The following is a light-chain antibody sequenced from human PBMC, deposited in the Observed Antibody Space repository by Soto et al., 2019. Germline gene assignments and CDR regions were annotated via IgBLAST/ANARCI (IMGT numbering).Light chain of an antibody. CDR1: SSNIGSNP. Sequence: QSVLTQPPSASGTPGQRVTISCSGSSSNIGSNPVNWYQQLPGTAPKVLIYRNNQRPSGVPDRFSGSKSGTSASLAISGLQSDDEADYYCSASDDSLSGPVFGGGTKLTVL. CDR2: RNN. CDR3: SASDDSLSGPV. V-gene: IGLV1-44*01. J-gene: IGLJ3*02.